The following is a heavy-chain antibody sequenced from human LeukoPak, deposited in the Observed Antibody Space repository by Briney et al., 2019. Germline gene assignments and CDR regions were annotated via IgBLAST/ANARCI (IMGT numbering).Heavy chain of an antibody. CDR2: IYSGGST. Sequence: AWGSLCLTCAASGFSLSINSLSWVRQAPGKGLEWVSVIYSGGSTYYADSVKGRFTISRDNSKNTLYLQMNSLRVEDTAVYYCALGRVIDYWGQGTLVTVSS. D-gene: IGHD3-16*01. CDR1: GFSLSINS. CDR3: ALGRVIDY. J-gene: IGHJ4*02. V-gene: IGHV3-66*01.